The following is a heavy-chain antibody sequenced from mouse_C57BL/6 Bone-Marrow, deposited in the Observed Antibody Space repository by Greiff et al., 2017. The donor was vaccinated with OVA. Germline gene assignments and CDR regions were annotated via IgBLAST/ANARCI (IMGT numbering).Heavy chain of an antibody. CDR3: AGFYYSHWYFDV. Sequence: QVQLKESGPGLVQPSQSLSITCTVSGFSLTSYGVHWVRQSPGKGLEWLGVIWSGGSTDYNAAFISRLSISKDNSKSQVFFKMNSLQADDTAIYYGAGFYYSHWYFDVWGTGTTVTVSS. V-gene: IGHV2-2*01. CDR1: GFSLTSYG. J-gene: IGHJ1*03. D-gene: IGHD2-12*01. CDR2: IWSGGST.